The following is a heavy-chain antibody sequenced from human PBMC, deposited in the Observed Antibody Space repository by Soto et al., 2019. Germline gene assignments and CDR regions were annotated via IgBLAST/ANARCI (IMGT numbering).Heavy chain of an antibody. CDR2: IYHSGST. D-gene: IGHD2-21*02. V-gene: IGHV4-38-2*02. Sequence: PETLSPACTVFGSSIATGFSLGCSRLPPGKGPEWIGGIYHSGSTSYNPPLKSRLTMSVDTSKNQFSLYVSSVTAAATAIYYCARGGGHYDREDSFDSWGRGTLVTVSS. J-gene: IGHJ4*02. CDR3: ARGGGHYDREDSFDS. CDR1: GSSIATGFS.